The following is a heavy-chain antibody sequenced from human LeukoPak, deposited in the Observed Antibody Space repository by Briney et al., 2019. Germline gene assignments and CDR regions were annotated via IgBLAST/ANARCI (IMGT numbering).Heavy chain of an antibody. CDR2: IYTSGST. V-gene: IGHV4-61*02. Sequence: PSETLSLTCTVSGGSISSGSYYWSWIRQPAGKGLEWIGRIYTSGSTNYNPSLKSRVTISVDTSKNQFSLKLSSVTAADTAVYYCARGRGDSSSWYSYYYYYMDVWGKGTTVTVSS. J-gene: IGHJ6*03. D-gene: IGHD6-13*01. CDR3: ARGRGDSSSWYSYYYYYMDV. CDR1: GGSISSGSYY.